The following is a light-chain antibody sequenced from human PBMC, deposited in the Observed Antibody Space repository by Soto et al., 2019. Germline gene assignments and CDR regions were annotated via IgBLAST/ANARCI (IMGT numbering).Light chain of an antibody. Sequence: QSALTQPASVSRSPGQSTTISCTGTSSDVGYYNYVSWYQQHPGKAPKLTIYDVSNRPSGVSDRFSGSKSGNTASLTISGLQAEDEADYYCSSYTTSYTVVFGGGTKLTVL. CDR2: DVS. J-gene: IGLJ2*01. CDR3: SSYTTSYTVV. V-gene: IGLV2-14*01. CDR1: SSDVGYYNY.